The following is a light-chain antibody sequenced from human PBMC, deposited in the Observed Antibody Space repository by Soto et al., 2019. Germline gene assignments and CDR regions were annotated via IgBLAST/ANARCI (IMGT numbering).Light chain of an antibody. J-gene: IGKJ1*01. Sequence: EIVLTQSPATLSLSPGERATLSCRASQSVSSSLAWYQQKPSQAPRLLFYDASKRASGIPARFSGSGSGTDFTLTISSLEPDDLAVYYCQQRYRWPGAFGQGTKVEIK. CDR3: QQRYRWPGA. CDR2: DAS. V-gene: IGKV3-11*01. CDR1: QSVSSS.